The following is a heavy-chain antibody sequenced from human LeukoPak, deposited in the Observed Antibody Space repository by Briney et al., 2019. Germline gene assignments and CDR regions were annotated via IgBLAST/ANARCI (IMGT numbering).Heavy chain of an antibody. J-gene: IGHJ6*02. CDR2: INAGNGNT. CDR1: GYTFTTYA. CDR3: AREHDVLTGFGLDV. Sequence: GSSVKVSCTASGYTFTTYAIQWVRQAPGQRLEWMGWINAGNGNTKYSQKFQGRVTITRDTSASTAYMELSSLRSEDTAVYYCAREHDVLTGFGLDVWGRGTTVTVSS. V-gene: IGHV1-3*01. D-gene: IGHD3-9*01.